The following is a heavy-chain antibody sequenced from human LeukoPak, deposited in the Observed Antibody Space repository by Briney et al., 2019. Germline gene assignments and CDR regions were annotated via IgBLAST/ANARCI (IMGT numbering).Heavy chain of an antibody. CDR2: VYTSGST. Sequence: SETLSLTCTVSGGTISSYYWSWIRQPAGKGLEWIGRVYTSGSTNYNPSLKSRVTMSVDTSKNQFSLKRSSVTAADTAVYYCARVRWYGWGLAYWGQGTLVTVSS. CDR3: ARVRWYGWGLAY. CDR1: GGTISSYY. V-gene: IGHV4-4*07. J-gene: IGHJ4*02. D-gene: IGHD6-13*01.